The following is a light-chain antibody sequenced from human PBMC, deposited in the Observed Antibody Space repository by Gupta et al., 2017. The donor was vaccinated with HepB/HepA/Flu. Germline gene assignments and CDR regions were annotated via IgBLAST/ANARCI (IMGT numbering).Light chain of an antibody. CDR1: QDISNY. V-gene: IGKV1-33*01. J-gene: IGKJ4*01. Sequence: DLQLPQSPSSLSASVGDRVTITCQASQDISNYLNWYQQKPGKAPKLLIYDASNLETGVPSRFSGSGSGTDFTVTISSLQPEDIATYYCQQYDNLPLTFGGGTKVEIK. CDR3: QQYDNLPLT. CDR2: DAS.